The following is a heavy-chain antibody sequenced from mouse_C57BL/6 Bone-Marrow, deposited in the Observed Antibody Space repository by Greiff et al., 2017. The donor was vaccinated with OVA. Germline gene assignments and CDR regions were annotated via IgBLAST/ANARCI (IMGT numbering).Heavy chain of an antibody. CDR3: AREGYSCGSSTRRRFAY. Sequence: EVHLVESGGGLVKPGGSLKLSCAASGFTFSSHAMSWVRQTPEKRLEWVATISDGGSYTYYPDNVKGRFTISRDNAKNNLYLQMSHLKSEDTAMYYCAREGYSCGSSTRRRFAYWGQGTLVTVSA. CDR1: GFTFSSHA. CDR2: ISDGGSYT. V-gene: IGHV5-4*01. D-gene: IGHD1-1*01. J-gene: IGHJ3*01.